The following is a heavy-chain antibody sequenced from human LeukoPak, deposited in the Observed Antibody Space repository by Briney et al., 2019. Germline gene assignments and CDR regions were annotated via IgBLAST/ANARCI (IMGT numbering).Heavy chain of an antibody. D-gene: IGHD3-22*01. Sequence: GGSLRLSCAASGFTFSSYAMSWVRQAPGKGLEWVSAISGSGGSTYYADSVKGRFTISRDNSKNTLYLQMNSLRAEDTAVYYCAKDPPHYYDSSGMSLVFVPWGQGTLVTVSS. CDR2: ISGSGGST. CDR3: AKDPPHYYDSSGMSLVFVP. CDR1: GFTFSSYA. J-gene: IGHJ5*02. V-gene: IGHV3-23*01.